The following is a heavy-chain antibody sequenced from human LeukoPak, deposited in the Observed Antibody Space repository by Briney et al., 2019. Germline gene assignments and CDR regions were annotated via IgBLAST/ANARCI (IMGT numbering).Heavy chain of an antibody. D-gene: IGHD3-3*01. Sequence: GGSLRLSCAASGFTFSSYAMSWVRQAPGKGLEWVSAISGSGGSTYYADSVKGRFTISRDNSKNTLYLQMNSLRAEDTAVYYCANHGITYYDFWSGLYYFDYWGQGTLVTVSS. CDR3: ANHGITYYDFWSGLYYFDY. CDR1: GFTFSSYA. J-gene: IGHJ4*02. CDR2: ISGSGGST. V-gene: IGHV3-23*01.